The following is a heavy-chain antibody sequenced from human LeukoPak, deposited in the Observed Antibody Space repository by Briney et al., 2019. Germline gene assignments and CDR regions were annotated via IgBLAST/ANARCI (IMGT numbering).Heavy chain of an antibody. CDR3: ARGGSFYYYFGV. CDR2: IYTAGGT. CDR1: GGSVTSYY. Sequence: SETLSLTCTVSGGSVTSYYWSWIRQPPGKGLEWIGYIYTAGGTNYNPSLKSRVSISVDTSKNQFSLRLSSVTAADTAVYYCARGGSFYYYFGVWGRGTTVTVSS. V-gene: IGHV4-59*02. J-gene: IGHJ6*03.